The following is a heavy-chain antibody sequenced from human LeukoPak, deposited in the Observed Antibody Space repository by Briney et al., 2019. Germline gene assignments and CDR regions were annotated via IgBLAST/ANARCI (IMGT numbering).Heavy chain of an antibody. J-gene: IGHJ3*02. D-gene: IGHD6-13*01. V-gene: IGHV1-46*01. CDR1: GYTFTGYY. Sequence: ASVKVSCKASGYTFTGYYMHWVRQAPGQGLEWMGIINPSGGSTSYAQKFQGRVTMTRDTSTSTVYMELSSLRSEDTAVYYCARDGIAAAGTRNAFDIWGQGTMVTVSS. CDR2: INPSGGST. CDR3: ARDGIAAAGTRNAFDI.